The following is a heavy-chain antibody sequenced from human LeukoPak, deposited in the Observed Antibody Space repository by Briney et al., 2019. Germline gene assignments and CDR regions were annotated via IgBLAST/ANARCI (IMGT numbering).Heavy chain of an antibody. CDR3: ARDRGAVAGTPDY. J-gene: IGHJ4*02. Sequence: SVKVSCKASGGTFSSYAISWVRQAPGQGLEWMGRIIPILGIANYAQKFQGRVTITADKSTSTAYMELSSLRSEDTAVYYCARDRGAVAGTPDYWGQGTLVTVSP. D-gene: IGHD6-19*01. V-gene: IGHV1-69*04. CDR1: GGTFSSYA. CDR2: IIPILGIA.